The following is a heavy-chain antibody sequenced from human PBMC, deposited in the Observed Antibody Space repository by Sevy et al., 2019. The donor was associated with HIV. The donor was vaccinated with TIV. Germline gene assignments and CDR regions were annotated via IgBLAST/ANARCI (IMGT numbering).Heavy chain of an antibody. Sequence: GGSLRLSCAASGFTFSSYGMHWVRQAPGKGLEWVAVISYDGSNKYYADSVKGRFTISRDNSKNTLYLQMNSLRAEDTAVYYCARGRKTTQEWLEELDYYYGVDVWGQGTTVTVSS. D-gene: IGHD2-8*01. CDR2: ISYDGSNK. CDR1: GFTFSSYG. CDR3: ARGRKTTQEWLEELDYYYGVDV. J-gene: IGHJ6*02. V-gene: IGHV3-30*03.